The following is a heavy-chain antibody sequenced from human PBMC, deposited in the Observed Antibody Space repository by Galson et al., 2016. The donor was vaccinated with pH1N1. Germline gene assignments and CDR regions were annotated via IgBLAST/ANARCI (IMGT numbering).Heavy chain of an antibody. J-gene: IGHJ2*01. CDR2: MNPNNGNA. CDR1: GYTLTSYD. V-gene: IGHV1-8*01. CDR3: ARGPVYWYFVL. Sequence: SVKVSCKASGYTLTSYDINWVRQATGQGLEWMGWMNPNNGNADYAPKFQGRVTLTRNASINTAYMELSSLTSDDTAVYYCARGPVYWYFVLWGRGTPVIVSS.